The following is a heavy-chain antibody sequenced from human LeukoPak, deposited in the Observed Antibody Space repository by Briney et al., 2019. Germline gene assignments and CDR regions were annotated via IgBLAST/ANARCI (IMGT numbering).Heavy chain of an antibody. V-gene: IGHV3-30-3*02. CDR2: ISYDGSNK. D-gene: IGHD6-13*01. J-gene: IGHJ4*02. CDR3: AKSSSFNY. Sequence: GGSLRLSCAASGFTFSSYAIHWVRQAPGKGLEWVAVISYDGSNKYYADSVKGRFTISRDNSKNTLYLQMNSLRAEDTAVYYCAKSSSFNYWGQGTLITVSS. CDR1: GFTFSSYA.